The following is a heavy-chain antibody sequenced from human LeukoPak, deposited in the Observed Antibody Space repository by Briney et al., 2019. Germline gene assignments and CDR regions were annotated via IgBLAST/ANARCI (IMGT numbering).Heavy chain of an antibody. CDR2: IKQDGSEK. V-gene: IGHV3-7*01. CDR3: ATTQYDYVWGSYLPFDI. J-gene: IGHJ3*02. CDR1: GFTFSSYW. D-gene: IGHD3-16*02. Sequence: GGSLRLSCAAPGFTFSSYWMSWVRQAPGKGLEWVANIKQDGSEKYYVDSVKGRFTISRDNAKNSLYLQMNSLRAEDTAVYYCATTQYDYVWGSYLPFDIWGQGTMVTVSS.